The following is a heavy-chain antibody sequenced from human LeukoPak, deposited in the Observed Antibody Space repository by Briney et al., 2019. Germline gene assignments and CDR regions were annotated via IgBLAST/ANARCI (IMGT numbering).Heavy chain of an antibody. CDR1: GDSITSLTYY. D-gene: IGHD6-19*01. J-gene: IGHJ4*02. CDR2: IYYSGTT. V-gene: IGHV4-39*01. CDR3: AGYSSGWSSGGGY. Sequence: SETLSLTCTVSGDSITSLTYYWGWVRQPPGKGLEWIASIYYSGTTYYSPSLKSRVTISVNRSDNQFSLRLSSVTAADTAVYFCAGYSSGWSSGGGYWGQGTLVTVSS.